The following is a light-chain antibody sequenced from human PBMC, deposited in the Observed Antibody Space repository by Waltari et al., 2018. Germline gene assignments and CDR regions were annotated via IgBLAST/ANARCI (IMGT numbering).Light chain of an antibody. CDR1: TSVSRA. Sequence: SATGACRASTSVSRALAWYQQKPGQAPRLLIYGASTRATGIPDRFSGSGSGTDFSLTISRLEPDDFAVYYCQHYLRLPVTFGQGTTVEI. V-gene: IGKV3-20*01. CDR3: QHYLRLPVT. J-gene: IGKJ1*01. CDR2: GAS.